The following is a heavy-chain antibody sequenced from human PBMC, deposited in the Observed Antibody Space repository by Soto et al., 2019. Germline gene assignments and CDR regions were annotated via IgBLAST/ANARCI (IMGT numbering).Heavy chain of an antibody. J-gene: IGHJ6*03. CDR1: GGTFSSYT. CDR3: ARTLSSTYYYYMDV. V-gene: IGHV1-69*02. D-gene: IGHD3-16*01. CDR2: IIPILGIA. Sequence: QVQLVQSGAEVKKPGSSVKVSCKASGGTFSSYTISWVRQAPGQGLEWMGRIIPILGIANYAQKFQGRVTITEDKSTSTAYMELSSLRSEDTAVYYCARTLSSTYYYYMDVWGKGTTVTVSS.